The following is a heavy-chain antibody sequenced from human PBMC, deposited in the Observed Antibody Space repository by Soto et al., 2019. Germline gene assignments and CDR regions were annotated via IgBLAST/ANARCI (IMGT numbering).Heavy chain of an antibody. Sequence: QVQLVESGGGVVQPGRSLRLSCAASGFTFSSYAMHWVRQAPGKGLEWVAVISYDGSNKYYADSVKGRFTISRDNCENRLYLQMNSLRAGDTAVFYCASDWRGYGGYWGQGTLVNVSS. V-gene: IGHV3-30-3*01. CDR2: ISYDGSNK. CDR3: ASDWRGYGGY. CDR1: GFTFSSYA. D-gene: IGHD5-12*01. J-gene: IGHJ4*02.